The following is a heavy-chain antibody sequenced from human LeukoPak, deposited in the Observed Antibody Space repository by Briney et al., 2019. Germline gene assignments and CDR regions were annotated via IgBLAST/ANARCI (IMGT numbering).Heavy chain of an antibody. CDR3: ARLIAVVVAASSYFDS. CDR2: IRTKTNGATA. V-gene: IGHV3-49*03. Sequence: GGSLRLSCTASGFTFGEDAMSWFRQAPGKGLEWVGFIRTKTNGATAEYAASVKGRFSIPRDDSKSIAYLQMNSLKTEDTAVYYCARLIAVVVAASSYFDSWGQGTRVTVSS. D-gene: IGHD2-15*01. J-gene: IGHJ4*02. CDR1: GFTFGEDA.